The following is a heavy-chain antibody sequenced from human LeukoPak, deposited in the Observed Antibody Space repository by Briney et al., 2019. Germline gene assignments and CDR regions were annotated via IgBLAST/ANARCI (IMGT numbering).Heavy chain of an antibody. D-gene: IGHD4-11*01. CDR2: IYPGDSDT. J-gene: IGHJ4*02. Sequence: GESLKISFKASGYSFTNYWIGWVRQMPGKGLELIGIIYPGDSDTRYSPSFQGQVTISADKSITTGYLQWSSLKASDTAMYYCARAPTSVSNPYYFDYWGQGALVTVSS. CDR1: GYSFTNYW. CDR3: ARAPTSVSNPYYFDY. V-gene: IGHV5-51*01.